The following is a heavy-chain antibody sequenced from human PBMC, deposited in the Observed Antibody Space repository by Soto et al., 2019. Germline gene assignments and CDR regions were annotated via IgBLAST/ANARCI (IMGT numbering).Heavy chain of an antibody. V-gene: IGHV1-69*06. D-gene: IGHD2-2*02. CDR2: IIPIFGTA. CDR1: GGTFSSYA. Sequence: SVKVSCKASGGTFSSYAISWVRQAPGQGLEWMGGIIPIFGTANYAQKFQGRVTITADKSTSTAYMELSSMRSEDTAVYYCGRGRSKVEYCSSSSCYTPPFYYSYYVTDLWG. CDR3: GRGRSKVEYCSSSSCYTPPFYYSYYVTDL. J-gene: IGHJ6*02.